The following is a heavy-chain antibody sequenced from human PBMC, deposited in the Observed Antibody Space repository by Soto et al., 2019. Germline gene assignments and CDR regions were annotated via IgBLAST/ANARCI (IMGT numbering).Heavy chain of an antibody. J-gene: IGHJ4*02. CDR2: IYWNDDK. V-gene: IGHV2-5*01. CDR3: AQVDDVAALFAY. Sequence: QITLKESGPTLVKPTQTLTLTCTFYGFSLSTTGEGVGWIRQPPGKALEWLAVIYWNDDKSYSPSLKSRLTISKDTSKKQVVLTMMNMAPVDTGTSYCAQVDDVAALFAYLGQGTLVTVSS. D-gene: IGHD6-6*01. CDR1: GFSLSTTGEG.